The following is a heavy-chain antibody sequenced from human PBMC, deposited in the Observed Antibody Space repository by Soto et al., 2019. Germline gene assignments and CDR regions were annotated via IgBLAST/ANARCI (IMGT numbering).Heavy chain of an antibody. J-gene: IGHJ4*02. Sequence: GGSLRLSCAASGFTFSNYWMSWVRQTPGKGLEWVAKVNQDGSEQFYVDSVKGRFTISRDNAKTSLYLQINRLRAEDTAMYYCARDASGSSWFDFWGQGALVTSPQ. CDR2: VNQDGSEQ. CDR1: GFTFSNYW. CDR3: ARDASGSSWFDF. D-gene: IGHD2-15*01. V-gene: IGHV3-7*01.